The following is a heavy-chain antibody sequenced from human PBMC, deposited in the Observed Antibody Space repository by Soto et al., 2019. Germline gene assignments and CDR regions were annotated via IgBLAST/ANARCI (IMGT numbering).Heavy chain of an antibody. Sequence: ASVKVSCKASGYTFTSYCMHWVRQAPGQGLEWMGIINPGGGSTSYAQKFQGRVTMTRDTSTSTVYMELSSLRSEDTAVYYCAKGYDSSGYYPDGLYYFDYWGQGTLVTVSS. D-gene: IGHD3-22*01. CDR1: GYTFTSYC. J-gene: IGHJ4*02. CDR2: INPGGGST. CDR3: AKGYDSSGYYPDGLYYFDY. V-gene: IGHV1-46*01.